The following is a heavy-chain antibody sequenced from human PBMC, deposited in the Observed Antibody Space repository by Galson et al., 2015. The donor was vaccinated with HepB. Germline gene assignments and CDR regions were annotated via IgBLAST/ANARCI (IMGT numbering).Heavy chain of an antibody. CDR1: GFTFSNYA. V-gene: IGHV3-23*01. CDR2: IIGSGDTT. CDR3: AKRRSSLNDRRLCTFDS. D-gene: IGHD4-17*01. J-gene: IGHJ4*02. Sequence: SLRLSCAASGFTFSNYAMSWVRQAPGKGLEWVSGIIGSGDTTYYTDSVKGRFTISRDNAKKTLDLQMNSLRVEDTAIYYCAKRRSSLNDRRLCTFDSWGQGTLVTVSS.